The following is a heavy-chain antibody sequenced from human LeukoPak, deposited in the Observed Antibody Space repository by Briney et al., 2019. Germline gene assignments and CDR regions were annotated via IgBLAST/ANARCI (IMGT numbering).Heavy chain of an antibody. D-gene: IGHD2-15*01. CDR3: XRXPLXVDXFDP. CDR1: NASXRSYR. CDR2: IQHSGST. V-gene: IGHV4-59*01. Sequence: SNASXRSYRWTWLRQPPGKSLEWIGNIQHSGSTNYNPSLKSRVTISVDTSKNQFSLKLSSVTAADTAVYYCXRXPLXVDXFDPWGQGXLVTVSS. J-gene: IGHJ5*02.